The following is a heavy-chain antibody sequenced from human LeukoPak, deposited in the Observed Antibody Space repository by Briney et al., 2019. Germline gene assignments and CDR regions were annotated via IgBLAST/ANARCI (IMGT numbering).Heavy chain of an antibody. V-gene: IGHV1-8*01. CDR1: GYTFTSYD. Sequence: GASVNVSCKASGYTFTSYDINWVRQATGQGLEWMGWMNPNSGNTGYAQKFQGRVTTTRNTSISTAYMELSSLRSEDTAVYYCARVNCSSTSCRSKFLDYWGQGTLVTVSS. J-gene: IGHJ4*02. CDR2: MNPNSGNT. D-gene: IGHD2-2*01. CDR3: ARVNCSSTSCRSKFLDY.